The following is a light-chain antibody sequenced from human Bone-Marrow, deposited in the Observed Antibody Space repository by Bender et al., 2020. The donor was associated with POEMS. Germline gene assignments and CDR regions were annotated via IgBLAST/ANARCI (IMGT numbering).Light chain of an antibody. J-gene: IGLJ3*02. CDR3: CSYASIWV. Sequence: QSALTQPASVSGSPGQSITISCTGTSSDVGSYNLVSWYQQHPGKAPKLMIYEDNKRPSGVSKRFSGSRSGNTASLTISGLQAEDEADYYCCSYASIWVFGGGTKLTVL. CDR1: SSDVGSYNL. V-gene: IGLV2-23*01. CDR2: EDN.